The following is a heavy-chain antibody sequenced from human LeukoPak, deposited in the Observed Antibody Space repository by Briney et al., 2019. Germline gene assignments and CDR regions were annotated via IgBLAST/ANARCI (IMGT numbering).Heavy chain of an antibody. Sequence: KSSETLSLTCTVSGGSMSSYYWSWIRQPPGKGLEWIGYIYYSGSTNYNPSLKSRVTISVDTSKNQFSLKLSSVTAADTAVYYCARDVFARSSWYQFDYWGQGTLVIVSS. D-gene: IGHD6-13*01. J-gene: IGHJ4*02. V-gene: IGHV4-59*01. CDR2: IYYSGST. CDR3: ARDVFARSSWYQFDY. CDR1: GGSMSSYY.